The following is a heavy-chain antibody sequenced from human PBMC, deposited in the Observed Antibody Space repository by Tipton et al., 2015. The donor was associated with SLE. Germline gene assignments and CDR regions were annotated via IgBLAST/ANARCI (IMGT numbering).Heavy chain of an antibody. V-gene: IGHV4-38-2*02. CDR1: GYSISSGYY. CDR2: IYHSGST. CDR3: ARELMDYGSGSYYNFDP. D-gene: IGHD3-10*01. Sequence: TLSLTCAVSGYSISSGYYWGWIRPPPGKGLEWIGSIYHSGSTYYNPSLQSRVTISVDTSKNQFSRKLSSVTAADTAVYYRARELMDYGSGSYYNFDPWGQETLVTVSS. J-gene: IGHJ5*02.